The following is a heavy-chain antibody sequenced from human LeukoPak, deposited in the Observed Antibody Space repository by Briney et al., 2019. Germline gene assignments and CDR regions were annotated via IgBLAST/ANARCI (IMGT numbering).Heavy chain of an antibody. CDR2: ISWNSGSI. Sequence: PGGSLRLSCAASGFTFDDYAMHWVRQAPGKGLEWVSGISWNSGSIGYADSVKGRFTISRDNAKNSLYLQMNSLRAEDTALYYCAKARIAVALVRGDAFDIWGQGTMVTVSS. CDR1: GFTFDDYA. V-gene: IGHV3-9*01. D-gene: IGHD6-19*01. CDR3: AKARIAVALVRGDAFDI. J-gene: IGHJ3*02.